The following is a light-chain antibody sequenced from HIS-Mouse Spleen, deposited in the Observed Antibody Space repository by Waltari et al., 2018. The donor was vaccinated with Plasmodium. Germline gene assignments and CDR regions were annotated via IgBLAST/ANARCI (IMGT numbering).Light chain of an antibody. CDR3: QQYDNLPPLFT. V-gene: IGKV1-33*01. Sequence: DIQMTHSHSPLSASVGDRVTITCQASQDISNYLNWYQQKPGKAPKLLIYDASNLETGVPSRFSGSGSGTDFTFTISSLQPEDIATYYCQQYDNLPPLFTFGPGTKVDIK. CDR1: QDISNY. J-gene: IGKJ3*01. CDR2: DAS.